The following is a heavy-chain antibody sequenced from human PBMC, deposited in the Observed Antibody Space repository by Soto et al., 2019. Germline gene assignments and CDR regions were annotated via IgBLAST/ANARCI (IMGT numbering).Heavy chain of an antibody. D-gene: IGHD3-22*01. CDR2: IIPIFGTA. CDR3: ARAGGSGYYYYYFXY. J-gene: IGHJ4*02. CDR1: GGTFSSYA. V-gene: IGHV1-69*13. Sequence: SVKVSCKASGGTFSSYAISWVRQAPGQGLEWMGGIIPIFGTANYAQKFQGRVTITADESTSTAYMELSSLRSEDTAVYYCARAGGSGYYYYYFXYXGQGTLVTVSS.